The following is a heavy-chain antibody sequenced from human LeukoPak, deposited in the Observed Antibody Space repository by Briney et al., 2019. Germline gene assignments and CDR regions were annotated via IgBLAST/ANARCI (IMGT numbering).Heavy chain of an antibody. Sequence: ASVKVSCKASGYTFTSYGISWVRQAPGQGLEWMGWISAYNGNTNYAQKLQGRVTMTTDTSTSTAYMELRSLRSDDTAVYYCARDESRITIFGVVITSPAPFDYWGQGTLVTVSS. CDR1: GYTFTSYG. CDR3: ARDESRITIFGVVITSPAPFDY. CDR2: ISAYNGNT. J-gene: IGHJ4*02. V-gene: IGHV1-18*01. D-gene: IGHD3-3*01.